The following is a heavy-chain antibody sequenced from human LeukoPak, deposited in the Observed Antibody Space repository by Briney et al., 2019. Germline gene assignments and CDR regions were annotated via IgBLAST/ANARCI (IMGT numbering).Heavy chain of an antibody. J-gene: IGHJ5*02. Sequence: PSETLSLTCTVSGGSISSSSYYWGWIRQPPGKGLEWIGSIYYSGSTYYNPSLKSRVTISVDTSKNQFSLKLSPVTAADTAVYYCARQEDSYDSSGYGGNWFDPSGQGTLVTVSS. CDR3: ARQEDSYDSSGYGGNWFDP. V-gene: IGHV4-39*01. D-gene: IGHD3-22*01. CDR2: IYYSGST. CDR1: GGSISSSSYY.